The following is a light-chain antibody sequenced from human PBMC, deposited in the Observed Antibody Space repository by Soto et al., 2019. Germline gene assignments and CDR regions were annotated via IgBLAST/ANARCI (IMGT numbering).Light chain of an antibody. J-gene: IGKJ3*01. CDR1: QGISSY. CDR2: AAS. CDR3: QQRNSYPFT. V-gene: IGKV1-9*01. Sequence: IQLTQSPSSLSSSVGDRVTITCRASQGISSYLAWYQQKPGKAPKLLIYAASTLQSGVPSRFSGSGSGTDFTLTISRLQPEDFATYYCQQRNSYPFTFGPGTKVDIK.